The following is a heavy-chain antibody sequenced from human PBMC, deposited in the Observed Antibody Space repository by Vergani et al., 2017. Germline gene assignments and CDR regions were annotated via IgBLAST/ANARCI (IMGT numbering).Heavy chain of an antibody. J-gene: IGHJ4*02. D-gene: IGHD5-12*01. CDR3: AKDYNIMGALHY. V-gene: IGHV3-30*02. CDR2: IRYDGSSE. Sequence: QVQILQSGGGVVQPGGSLRLSCTLSGFTLNTYGIHWVRQAPGKGLEWVSFIRYDGSSEYYADSVTGRFTISRDNSKNTLFPQLKTLRAEDTGVYYCAKDYNIMGALHYWGQGTLVAVSS. CDR1: GFTLNTYG.